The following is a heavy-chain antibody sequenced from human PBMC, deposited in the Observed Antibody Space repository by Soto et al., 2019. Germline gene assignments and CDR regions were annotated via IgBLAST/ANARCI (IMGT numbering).Heavy chain of an antibody. J-gene: IGHJ6*02. Sequence: QDQLVQSGAEVKKPGASVKVSCKASGYIFTSYGMHWVRQAPGQRLEWMGWINGVNDDTKHSQESQGRVTITRDTSANTVYMELRSLRSEDTAVYFCARDRFNWNYVGFYYGMDVWGQGTTVTVSS. CDR1: GYIFTSYG. V-gene: IGHV1-3*01. CDR3: ARDRFNWNYVGFYYGMDV. CDR2: INGVNDDT. D-gene: IGHD1-7*01.